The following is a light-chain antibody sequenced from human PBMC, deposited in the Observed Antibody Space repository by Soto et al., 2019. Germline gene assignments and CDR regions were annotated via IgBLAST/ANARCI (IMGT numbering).Light chain of an antibody. CDR3: QQYGSSIT. V-gene: IGKV3-20*01. J-gene: IGKJ3*01. CDR1: QSISSSY. Sequence: EIVLAQSPGTLSLSPGERATLSCRASQSISSSYLVWYQQKPGQAPRLLIFGASMRATGIPDRFSGSGSGTDFTLTISRLEPEDFAVYYCQQYGSSITFGPGTKVEIK. CDR2: GAS.